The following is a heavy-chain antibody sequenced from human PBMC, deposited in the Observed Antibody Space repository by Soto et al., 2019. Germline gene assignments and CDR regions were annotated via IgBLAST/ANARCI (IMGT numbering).Heavy chain of an antibody. V-gene: IGHV3-23*01. J-gene: IGHJ4*02. CDR3: AKHRHYGSGTYSDSYLDY. CDR2: ISGSGGTT. CDR1: GFTFNSYA. Sequence: EVQLLESGGGLVQPGGSLRLSCGGSGFTFNSYAMTWVRQAPGKGLEWVSAISGSGGTTYYANSVKGRFSISRDQSKETLYLQMNSLRAEDTAIYYGAKHRHYGSGTYSDSYLDYWGQGALVTVSS. D-gene: IGHD3-10*01.